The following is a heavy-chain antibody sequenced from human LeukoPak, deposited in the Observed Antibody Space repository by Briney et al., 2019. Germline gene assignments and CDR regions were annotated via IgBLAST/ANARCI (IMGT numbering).Heavy chain of an antibody. D-gene: IGHD5-24*01. V-gene: IGHV4-39*07. Sequence: PSETLSPTCTVSGGSISSSSYYWGWIRQPPGKGLEWIGSVYYSGSTYYNPSLKSRVTISVDTSKNQFSLKLSSVTAADTAVYYCARGEVEMATIPFDYWGQGTLVTVSS. CDR2: VYYSGST. CDR3: ARGEVEMATIPFDY. CDR1: GGSISSSSYY. J-gene: IGHJ4*02.